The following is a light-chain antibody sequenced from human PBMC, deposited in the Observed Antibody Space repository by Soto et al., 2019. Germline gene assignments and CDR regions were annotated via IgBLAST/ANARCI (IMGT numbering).Light chain of an antibody. CDR1: RSNIGAGYD. J-gene: IGLJ1*01. Sequence: QLVLTQPPSVSGAPGQRVTISCTGSRSNIGAGYDVHWYQQLPGTAPKLLIYGTNNRPSGVPDRFSGSKSGMSASLAITGLQAADEANYYCSSYTTSSTRVFGTGTKVTVL. CDR2: GTN. CDR3: SSYTTSSTRV. V-gene: IGLV1-40*01.